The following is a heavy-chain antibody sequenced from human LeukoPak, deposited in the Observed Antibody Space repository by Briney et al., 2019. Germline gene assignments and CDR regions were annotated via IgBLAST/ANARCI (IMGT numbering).Heavy chain of an antibody. CDR2: ISSSSSYI. V-gene: IGHV3-21*01. CDR3: ARDESPDYSNFLYYYYYYYMDV. CDR1: GFTFSSYS. D-gene: IGHD4-11*01. Sequence: GGSLRLSCAASGFTFSSYSMNWVRQAPGKGLEWVSSISSSSSYIYYADSVKGRFTISRDNAKNSLYLQMNSLRAEDTAVYYCARDESPDYSNFLYYYYYYYMDVWGKGTTVTVSS. J-gene: IGHJ6*03.